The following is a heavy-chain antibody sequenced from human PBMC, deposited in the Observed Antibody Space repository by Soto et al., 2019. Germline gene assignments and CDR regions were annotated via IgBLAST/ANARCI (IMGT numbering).Heavy chain of an antibody. CDR3: ARGRTNIVATMPFDY. J-gene: IGHJ4*02. CDR2: IYYSGST. V-gene: IGHV4-39*01. D-gene: IGHD5-12*01. Sequence: SETLSLTCTVSGGSISSSSYYWGWIRQPPGKGLEWIGSIYYSGSTYYNPSLKSRVTISVDTSKNQFSLKLSSVTAADTAVYYCARGRTNIVATMPFDYWGQGTLVTVSS. CDR1: GGSISSSSYY.